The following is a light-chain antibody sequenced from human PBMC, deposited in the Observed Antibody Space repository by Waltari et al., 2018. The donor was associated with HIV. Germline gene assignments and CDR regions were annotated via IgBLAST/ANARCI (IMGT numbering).Light chain of an antibody. CDR3: LSADTSGTYV. J-gene: IGLJ1*01. CDR2: KNT. V-gene: IGLV3-25*03. Sequence: SSELTQPPSVSVSPGQTARITCSGDASPKPYTHWFQQKPGQAPVVVIHKNTERPSGIPERFSASRSGTTVTLTITGGQTDDEADYYCLSADTSGTYVFGPGTTVTVL. CDR1: ASPKPY.